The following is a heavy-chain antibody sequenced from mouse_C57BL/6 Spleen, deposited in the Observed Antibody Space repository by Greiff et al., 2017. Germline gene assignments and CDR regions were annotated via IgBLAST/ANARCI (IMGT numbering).Heavy chain of an antibody. CDR3: AGGGITTEEVWFAY. CDR2: INPSASDT. V-gene: IGHV1-52*01. CDR1: GYTFTSYW. D-gene: IGHD1-1*01. Sequence: QVQLQQPGADLVRPGSSVKLSCKASGYTFTSYWMQWVKQRPIQGLEWFGNINPSASDTHYNQKFKDQATLTVDNSYSTVYMQMISLTSQDAAVYYYAGGGITTEEVWFAYWGQGTLVTVSA. J-gene: IGHJ3*01.